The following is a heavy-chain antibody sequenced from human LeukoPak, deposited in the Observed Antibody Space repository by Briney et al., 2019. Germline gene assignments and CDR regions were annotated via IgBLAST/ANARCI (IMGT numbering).Heavy chain of an antibody. Sequence: GGSLRLSCAASGFTFDDYAMHWVRQAPGKGLEWVSGINWDGISIGYADSVKGRCTISRDNAKNSLYLQMNSLRAEDTALYYCAKDTVPNSPSVMITFGGVIDYCGQGTLLTVSS. CDR1: GFTFDDYA. J-gene: IGHJ4*02. D-gene: IGHD3-16*02. CDR3: AKDTVPNSPSVMITFGGVIDY. V-gene: IGHV3-9*01. CDR2: INWDGISI.